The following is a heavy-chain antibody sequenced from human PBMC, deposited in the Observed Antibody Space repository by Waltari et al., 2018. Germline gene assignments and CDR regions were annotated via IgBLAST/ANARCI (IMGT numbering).Heavy chain of an antibody. CDR2: MNPNSGNT. J-gene: IGHJ3*02. Sequence: QVQLVQSGAEVKKPGASVKVSCKASGYTFTSYDINWVRQATGQGLEWMGWMNPNSGNTGYAQKFQGRFTISRDNAKNSLYLQMNSLRAEDTAVYYCASHGYGDWYDAFDIWGQGTMVTVSS. CDR3: ASHGYGDWYDAFDI. V-gene: IGHV1-8*02. D-gene: IGHD4-17*01. CDR1: GYTFTSYD.